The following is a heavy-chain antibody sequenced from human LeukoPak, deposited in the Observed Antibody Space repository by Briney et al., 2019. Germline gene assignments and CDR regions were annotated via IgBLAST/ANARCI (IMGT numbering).Heavy chain of an antibody. V-gene: IGHV4-39*07. CDR1: GGSISGSRT. Sequence: SETLSLTCTVSGGSISGSRTWGWVRQPPGKGPEWIGNFHNDGRTASNPSLKSRVTLSLDTSTNQFSLKVNSVTAADTAFYFCARVLTAAGLDFWGQGVLVRISS. D-gene: IGHD6-25*01. CDR3: ARVLTAAGLDF. J-gene: IGHJ4*02. CDR2: FHNDGRT.